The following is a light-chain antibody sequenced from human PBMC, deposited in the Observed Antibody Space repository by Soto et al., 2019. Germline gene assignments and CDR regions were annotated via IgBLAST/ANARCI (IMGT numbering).Light chain of an antibody. V-gene: IGKV1-5*03. CDR3: QQYNTYSPWT. CDR1: QSISSW. Sequence: DIQMTQSPSILSASVGDRVTITCRASQSISSWLAWYQQKPGKAPKLLMYKASSLESGVPSRFSGSGSGTEFTLTISSLQPDDFATYYCQQYNTYSPWTFGQGTKVDNK. J-gene: IGKJ1*01. CDR2: KAS.